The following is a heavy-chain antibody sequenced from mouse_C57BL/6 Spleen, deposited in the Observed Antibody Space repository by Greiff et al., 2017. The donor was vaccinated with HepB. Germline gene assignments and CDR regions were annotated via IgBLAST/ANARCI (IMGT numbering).Heavy chain of an antibody. CDR3: VRRDTKTLAMDY. Sequence: EAGGGLVQPKGSLKLSCAASGFSFNTYAMNWVRQAPGKGLEWVARIRSKSNNYATYYADSVKDRFTISRDDSESMLYLQMNNLKTEDTAMYYCVRRDTKTLAMDYWGQGTSVTVSS. J-gene: IGHJ4*01. V-gene: IGHV10-1*01. CDR2: IRSKSNNYAT. D-gene: IGHD1-3*01. CDR1: GFSFNTYA.